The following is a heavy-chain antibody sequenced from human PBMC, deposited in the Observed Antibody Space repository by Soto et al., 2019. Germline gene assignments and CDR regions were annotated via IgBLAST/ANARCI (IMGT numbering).Heavy chain of an antibody. CDR1: GYRFTSYR. Sequence: GESLKISCXGSGYRFTSYRIAWVRQMPGKGLEWMGIIYPGDSDARYSPSFQGQVTISVDKSISTAYLQWSSLKASDTAIYYCARQLGHDYINNWFDPWGQGTLVTVS. CDR2: IYPGDSDA. V-gene: IGHV5-51*01. J-gene: IGHJ5*02. D-gene: IGHD4-4*01. CDR3: ARQLGHDYINNWFDP.